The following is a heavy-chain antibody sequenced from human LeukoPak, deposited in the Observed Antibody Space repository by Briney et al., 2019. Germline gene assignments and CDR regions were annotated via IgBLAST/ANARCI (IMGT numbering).Heavy chain of an antibody. Sequence: SETLSLTCTVSGGSISSSSYYWGWIRQPPGKGLERIGSIYYSGNTNYKPSLKSRVTISVDTSTNQFSLRLRSVTAADTAVYYCARGRVAYSAYYFDYWGRGTLVTVSS. J-gene: IGHJ4*02. D-gene: IGHD2-15*01. V-gene: IGHV4-39*07. CDR1: GGSISSSSYY. CDR3: ARGRVAYSAYYFDY. CDR2: IYYSGNT.